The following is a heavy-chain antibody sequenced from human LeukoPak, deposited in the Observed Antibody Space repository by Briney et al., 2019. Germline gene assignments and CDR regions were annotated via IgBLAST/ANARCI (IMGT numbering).Heavy chain of an antibody. J-gene: IGHJ1*01. Sequence: ASVKVSCKASGYTFTSYDINWVRQATGQGLEWMGWMNPNSGNTGYAQKFQGRVTMTRNTSISTAYMELSSLRSEDTAVCYCARVEFGSSWSSAEYFQHWGQGTLVTVSS. CDR1: GYTFTSYD. D-gene: IGHD6-13*01. V-gene: IGHV1-8*01. CDR3: ARVEFGSSWSSAEYFQH. CDR2: MNPNSGNT.